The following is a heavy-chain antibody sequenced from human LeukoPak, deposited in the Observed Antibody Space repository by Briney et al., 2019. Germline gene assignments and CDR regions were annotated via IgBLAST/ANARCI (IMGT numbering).Heavy chain of an antibody. D-gene: IGHD3-16*02. J-gene: IGHJ4*02. CDR2: IYYSGST. V-gene: IGHV4-39*01. CDR3: ATLSPGDYVWGSYRYDDY. Sequence: SETLSLTCTVSGVSISSSSYYWGWIRQPPGKGLEWIGSIYYSGSTYYNPSLKSRVTISVDTSKNQFSLKLSSVTAADTAVYYCATLSPGDYVWGSYRYDDYWGQGTLVTVSS. CDR1: GVSISSSSYY.